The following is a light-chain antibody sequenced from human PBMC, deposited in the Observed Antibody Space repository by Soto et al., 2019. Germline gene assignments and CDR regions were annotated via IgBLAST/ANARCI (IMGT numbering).Light chain of an antibody. CDR1: SSDVGTYNL. J-gene: IGLJ1*01. Sequence: QSVLTQPASVSGSPGQSITISCTGTSSDVGTYNLVSWYQHHPGKAPKLMIYDVTKRLSGVSNRFSGSKSDNTASLTISGLQAEDEADYYCCSYAGSSTVYVFGTGTKVTVL. V-gene: IGLV2-23*02. CDR2: DVT. CDR3: CSYAGSSTVYV.